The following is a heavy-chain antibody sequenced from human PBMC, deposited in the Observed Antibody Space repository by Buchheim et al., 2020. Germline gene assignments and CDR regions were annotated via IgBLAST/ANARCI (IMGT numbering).Heavy chain of an antibody. Sequence: QVQLQQWGAGLLKPSETLSLTCAVYGGSFSGYYWSWIRQPPGKGLEWIGEINPSGSTNYNPSLKSRVTISVDTSKNQFSLTLSSVTAADTAVYYCARQLLTYYDFWSGYYTGTVFDYWGQGTL. V-gene: IGHV4-34*01. CDR1: GGSFSGYY. D-gene: IGHD3-3*01. CDR3: ARQLLTYYDFWSGYYTGTVFDY. J-gene: IGHJ4*02. CDR2: INPSGST.